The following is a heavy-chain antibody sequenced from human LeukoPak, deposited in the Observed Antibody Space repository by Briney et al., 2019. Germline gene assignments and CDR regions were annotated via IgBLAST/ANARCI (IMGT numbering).Heavy chain of an antibody. CDR1: GFSFNAYG. V-gene: IGHV3-33*01. CDR3: ARPRSGSYRTPLDH. J-gene: IGHJ5*02. CDR2: IWYDGTNK. Sequence: GGSLRLSCVGSGFSFNAYGIHWVRQGPGKGLEWVALIWYDGTNKYYEDSVKGRFTTSRDNSHNTVYLQIDSLRAEDTAVYYCARPRSGSYRTPLDHWRQGTLASVSS. D-gene: IGHD1-26*01.